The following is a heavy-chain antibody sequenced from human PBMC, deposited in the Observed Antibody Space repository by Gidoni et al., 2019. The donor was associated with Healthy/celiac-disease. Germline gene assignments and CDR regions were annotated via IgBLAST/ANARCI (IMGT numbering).Heavy chain of an antibody. D-gene: IGHD3-9*01. CDR1: GFTFGDYA. J-gene: IGHJ3*02. V-gene: IGHV3-49*04. CDR2: IRSKADGGTT. Sequence: EVQLVESGVGLVQPGRSLRLSCTASGFTFGDYAMSWVRQAPGTGLEWVGFIRSKADGGTTEYAASVKGRFTISRDDSKSIAYLQMNSLKTEDTAVYYCTRVVYDILGPDAFDIWGQGTMVTVSS. CDR3: TRVVYDILGPDAFDI.